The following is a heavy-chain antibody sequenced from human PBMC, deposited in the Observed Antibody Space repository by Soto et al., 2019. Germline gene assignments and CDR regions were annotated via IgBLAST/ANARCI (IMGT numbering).Heavy chain of an antibody. D-gene: IGHD3-3*01. V-gene: IGHV3-21*01. J-gene: IGHJ3*02. CDR2: ISSSSSYI. CDR1: GFTFSSYS. Sequence: LRLSCAASGFTFSSYSMNWVRQAPGKGLEWVSSISSSSSYIYYADSVKGRFTISRDNAKNSLYLQMNSLRAEDTAVYYCARDRSSITIFGVVIPSDAFDIWGQGTMVTVSS. CDR3: ARDRSSITIFGVVIPSDAFDI.